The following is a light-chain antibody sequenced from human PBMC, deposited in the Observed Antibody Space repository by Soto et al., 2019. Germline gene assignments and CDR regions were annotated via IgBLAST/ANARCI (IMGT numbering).Light chain of an antibody. CDR2: DAS. J-gene: IGKJ1*01. CDR1: QSVSSN. Sequence: EMVMTQSPATLSGSPLEIATGCFRASQSVSSNLAWYQQKPGQAPRLLIYDASNRATGIPARFSGTGSETDFTLTISSLEPEDFAIYYCQQRSKMPLTFGHGTKVDIK. CDR3: QQRSKMPLT. V-gene: IGKV3-11*01.